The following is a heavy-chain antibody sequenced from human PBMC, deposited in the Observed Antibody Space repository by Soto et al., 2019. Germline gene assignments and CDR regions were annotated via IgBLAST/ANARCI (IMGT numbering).Heavy chain of an antibody. CDR2: IKQDGSEK. J-gene: IGHJ6*02. V-gene: IGHV3-7*03. Sequence: EVQLVESGGGLVQPGGSLRLSCAASGFTFSSYWMSWVRQAPGKGLEWVANIKQDGSEKYYVDSVKGRFTISRDNAKNSLYLQMNSLRAEDTAVYYCVRAQLVRGWYYYYYGMDVWGQGTTVTVSS. D-gene: IGHD6-13*01. CDR1: GFTFSSYW. CDR3: VRAQLVRGWYYYYYGMDV.